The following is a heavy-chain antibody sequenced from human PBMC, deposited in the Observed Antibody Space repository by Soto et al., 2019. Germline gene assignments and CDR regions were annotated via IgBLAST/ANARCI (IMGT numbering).Heavy chain of an antibody. D-gene: IGHD3-9*01. CDR2: IYYSGST. Sequence: PSETLSLTCTVSGGSISSYYWSWIRQPPGKGLEWIGYIYYSGSTNYNPSLKSRVTISVDTSKNQFSLKLSSVTAADTAVYYCARGRSYYDILTGYYQGDYYGMAVWVQGTTVTVSS. CDR1: GGSISSYY. CDR3: ARGRSYYDILTGYYQGDYYGMAV. V-gene: IGHV4-59*01. J-gene: IGHJ6*02.